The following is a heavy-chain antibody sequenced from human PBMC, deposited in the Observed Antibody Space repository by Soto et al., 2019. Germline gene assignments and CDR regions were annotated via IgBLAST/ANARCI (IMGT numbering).Heavy chain of an antibody. Sequence: EVQLLESGGGLVQPGGSLRLSCAASGFTLSNYAMNWVRQAPGKGLEWVSGITDRGGRTYHTDSVKGRFTISRDNPKNTLYLQMNSLRAEDTAVYYCAHTDTQNWFDPWGQGTLVTVSS. CDR2: ITDRGGRT. J-gene: IGHJ5*02. D-gene: IGHD2-2*02. CDR3: AHTDTQNWFDP. CDR1: GFTLSNYA. V-gene: IGHV3-23*01.